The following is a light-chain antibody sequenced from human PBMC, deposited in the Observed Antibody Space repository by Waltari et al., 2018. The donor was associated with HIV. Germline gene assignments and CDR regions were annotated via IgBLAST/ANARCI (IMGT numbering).Light chain of an antibody. V-gene: IGLV1-40*01. J-gene: IGLJ3*02. CDR1: RAHIAAGYH. Sequence: QSVLTQPPSVSGAPGQRVTFSCPGSRAHIAAGYHLHWYQQLPGTAPKLLIYGNSNRPSGVPDRFSGSKSGTSASLAITGLQAEDEADYYCQSYDSSLSGWVFGGGTKLTVL. CDR3: QSYDSSLSGWV. CDR2: GNS.